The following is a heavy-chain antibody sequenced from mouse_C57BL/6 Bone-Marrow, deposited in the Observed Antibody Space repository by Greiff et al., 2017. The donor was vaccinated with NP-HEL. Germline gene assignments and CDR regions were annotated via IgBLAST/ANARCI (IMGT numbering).Heavy chain of an antibody. V-gene: IGHV5-4*01. J-gene: IGHJ1*03. CDR2: ISDGGSYT. D-gene: IGHD1-1*01. CDR3: ARTITTVVKGYFDV. CDR1: GFTLSSYA. Sequence: EVQGVESGGGLVKPGGSLKLSCAASGFTLSSYAMSWVRQTPEKRLEWVATISDGGSYTYYPDNVKGRFTISRDNAKNNLYLQMSHLKSEDTAMYYCARTITTVVKGYFDVWGTGTTVTVSS.